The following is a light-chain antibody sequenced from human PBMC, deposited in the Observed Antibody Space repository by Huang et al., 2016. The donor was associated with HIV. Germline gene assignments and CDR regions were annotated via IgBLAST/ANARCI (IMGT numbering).Light chain of an antibody. V-gene: IGKV3-11*01. J-gene: IGKJ5*01. CDR1: QSVSSY. CDR3: QQRSNWHSIT. Sequence: EIVLTQSPATLSLSPGERATLSCRASQSVSSYLAWYQQKPGQAPRLLIYDASNRANGIPARFSGSGSGTDFTLTISSLEPEDFAVYYCQQRSNWHSITFGQGTRLEIK. CDR2: DAS.